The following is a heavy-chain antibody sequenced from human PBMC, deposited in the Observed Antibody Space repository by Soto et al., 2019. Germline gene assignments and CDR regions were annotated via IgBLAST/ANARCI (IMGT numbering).Heavy chain of an antibody. CDR3: AVLSGYDFDY. Sequence: QVQLVASGGGVVQPGRSLRLSCAASGFTFSSYGMHWVRQAPGKGLEWVAVIWYDGSNKYYADSVKGRFTISRDNSKNTLYLQMNSLRAEDTAVYYCAVLSGYDFDYWGQGTLVTVSS. D-gene: IGHD5-12*01. CDR2: IWYDGSNK. V-gene: IGHV3-33*01. J-gene: IGHJ4*02. CDR1: GFTFSSYG.